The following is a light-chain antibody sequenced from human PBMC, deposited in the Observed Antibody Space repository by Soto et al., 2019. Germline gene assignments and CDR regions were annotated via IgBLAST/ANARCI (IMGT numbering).Light chain of an antibody. CDR2: GAS. Sequence: EIVLTQSPGTVSLSPGERATLSCRASQSVRDNYLAWYQQKPGQAPRIIIFGASGRATGIPDRFSGSGSGTDFTLTISRLEPEDFAVYYCQQYGSLSWTFGQGTKV. CDR3: QQYGSLSWT. V-gene: IGKV3-20*01. CDR1: QSVRDNY. J-gene: IGKJ1*01.